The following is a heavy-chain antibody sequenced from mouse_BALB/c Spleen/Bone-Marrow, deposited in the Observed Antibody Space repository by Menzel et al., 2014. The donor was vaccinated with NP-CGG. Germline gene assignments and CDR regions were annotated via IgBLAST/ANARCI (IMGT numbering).Heavy chain of an antibody. CDR1: GISITTGNYR. Sequence: EVQRVESGPGLVKPSQTVSLTCTVTGISITTGNYRWSWIRQFPGNKLEWIGYIYYSGTITYNPSLTNRTTITRDPSKNQFFLEMNPLTAEDTATYYCARFYGNYFDYWGQGTTLTVSS. CDR3: ARFYGNYFDY. V-gene: IGHV3-5*02. CDR2: IYYSGTI. D-gene: IGHD2-1*01. J-gene: IGHJ2*01.